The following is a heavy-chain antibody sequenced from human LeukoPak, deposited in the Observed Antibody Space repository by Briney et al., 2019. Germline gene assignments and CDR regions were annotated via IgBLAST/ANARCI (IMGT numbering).Heavy chain of an antibody. CDR2: INSNTGDT. Sequence: ASVTVSCKASGYTFTDYYIHWVRQAPGQGPEWMGWINSNTGDTKYAQKFQDRVTLTQDTSISTAYMELSRLGSDDTAVFYCARGRWLQLWGDYWGQGTPLTVSS. V-gene: IGHV1-2*02. CDR3: ARGRWLQLWGDY. CDR1: GYTFTDYY. J-gene: IGHJ4*02. D-gene: IGHD5-18*01.